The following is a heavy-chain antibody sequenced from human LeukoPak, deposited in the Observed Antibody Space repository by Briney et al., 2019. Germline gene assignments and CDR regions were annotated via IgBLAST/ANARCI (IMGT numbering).Heavy chain of an antibody. J-gene: IGHJ4*02. D-gene: IGHD3-22*01. CDR2: MNPNSGKT. CDR1: GYTFTSYD. Sequence: ASVKVSCKASGYTFTSYDINWVRQATGQGLEWMGWMNPNSGKTGYAQKFKGRVTMTRNTSISTAYMELSSLRSEDTAVYYCARGSSLYYYDSSVLGYWGQGTLVTVSS. V-gene: IGHV1-8*01. CDR3: ARGSSLYYYDSSVLGY.